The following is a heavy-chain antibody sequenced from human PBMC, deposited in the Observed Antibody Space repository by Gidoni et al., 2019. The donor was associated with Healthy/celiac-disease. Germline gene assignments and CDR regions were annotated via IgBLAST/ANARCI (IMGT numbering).Heavy chain of an antibody. J-gene: IGHJ4*02. D-gene: IGHD3-10*01. V-gene: IGHV3-9*01. CDR2: ISWNSGSI. Sequence: EVQLVESGGGLVQPGRSLRLSCAASGFTFDDYAMHWVRQAPGKGLEWVSGISWNSGSIGYADSVKGRFTISRDNAKNSLYLQMNSLRAEDTALYYCAKDKSSGYYGSGPFDYWGQGTLVTVSS. CDR3: AKDKSSGYYGSGPFDY. CDR1: GFTFDDYA.